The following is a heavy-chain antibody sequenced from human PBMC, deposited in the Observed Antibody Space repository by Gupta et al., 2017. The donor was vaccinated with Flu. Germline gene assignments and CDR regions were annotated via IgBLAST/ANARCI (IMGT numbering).Heavy chain of an antibody. CDR3: ARGHWDN. CDR1: RFNVWSYE. CDR2: ISSSEIK. J-gene: IGHJ4*02. V-gene: IGHV3-48*03. Sequence: CAASRFNVWSYEMSWVRQAPGRGLEWVSIISSSEIKYYTDPVTGRFTISRDNANNSLYLQMSSLRDEDTAVDYCARGHWDNWGQGTLGTVSS.